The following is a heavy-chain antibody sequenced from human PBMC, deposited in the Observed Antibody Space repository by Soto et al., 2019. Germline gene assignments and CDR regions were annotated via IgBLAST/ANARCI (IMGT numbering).Heavy chain of an antibody. CDR2: IGTAGDT. V-gene: IGHV3-13*01. Sequence: EVQLVESGGGLVQPGGSLRLSCAASGFTFSSYDMHWVRQATGKGLEWVSAIGTAGDTYYPGSVKGRFTISRENAKNSLYLQMNSLRAEDTAVYYCARATYPSSSWYGWFDPWGQGPLVTVSS. CDR1: GFTFSSYD. CDR3: ARATYPSSSWYGWFDP. J-gene: IGHJ5*02. D-gene: IGHD6-13*01.